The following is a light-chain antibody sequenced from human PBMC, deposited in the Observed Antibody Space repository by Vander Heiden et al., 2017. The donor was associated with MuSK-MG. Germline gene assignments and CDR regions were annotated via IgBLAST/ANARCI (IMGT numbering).Light chain of an antibody. J-gene: IGLJ2*01. CDR1: DSDIGAYSF. V-gene: IGLV2-14*03. CDR3: SSYTLCSTLVI. Sequence: QCALTQPASVSGSPGQSITISCTGTDSDIGAYSFVSWYRHHPGKPPQLIIYDVANRPSGISSRFSGSKSGNTASLTISGLQAEDEADYYCSSYTLCSTLVIFGGGTKLTVL. CDR2: DVA.